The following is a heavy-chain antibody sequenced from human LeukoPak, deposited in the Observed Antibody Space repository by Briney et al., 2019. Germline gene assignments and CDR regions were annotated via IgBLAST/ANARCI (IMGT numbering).Heavy chain of an antibody. J-gene: IGHJ4*02. V-gene: IGHV1-69*05. CDR1: GGTFSSYA. D-gene: IGHD6-19*01. CDR2: IIPIFGTA. CDR3: ASEAGHVGDY. Sequence: SVKVSCKASGGTFSSYAISWVRQAPGQGLEWMGGIIPIFGTANYAQKFQGRVTMTRDTSISTAYMELSRLRSDDTAVYYCASEAGHVGDYWGQGTLVTVSS.